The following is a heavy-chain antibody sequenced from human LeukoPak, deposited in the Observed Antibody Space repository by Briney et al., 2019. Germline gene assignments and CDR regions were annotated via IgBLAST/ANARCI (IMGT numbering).Heavy chain of an antibody. V-gene: IGHV3-21*01. J-gene: IGHJ4*02. CDR1: GFTFSSYN. D-gene: IGHD4-11*01. Sequence: GGSLRLSCAASGFTFSSYNMNWVRQAPGKGLEWVSSISSSSSYIYYADSVKGRFTISRDNAKNSLYLQMNSLRAEDTAVYYCARVTTLTTNIRFFDYWDQGTLVTVSS. CDR2: ISSSSSYI. CDR3: ARVTTLTTNIRFFDY.